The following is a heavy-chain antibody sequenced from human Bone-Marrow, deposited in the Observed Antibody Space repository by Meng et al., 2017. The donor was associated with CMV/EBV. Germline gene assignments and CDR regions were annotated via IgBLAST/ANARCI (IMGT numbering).Heavy chain of an antibody. Sequence: GESLKISCAASGFTFSNAWMSWVRQAPGKGLEWVSYISSSSSTIYYADSVKGRFTISRDNAKNSLYLQMNSLRAEDTAVYYCASVAAARDYWGQGTLVTVSS. V-gene: IGHV3-48*04. CDR2: ISSSSSTI. D-gene: IGHD6-13*01. J-gene: IGHJ4*02. CDR1: GFTFSNAW. CDR3: ASVAAARDY.